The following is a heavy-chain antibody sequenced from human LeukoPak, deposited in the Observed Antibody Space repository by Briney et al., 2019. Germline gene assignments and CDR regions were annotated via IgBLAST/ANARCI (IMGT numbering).Heavy chain of an antibody. CDR1: GYSFTNYW. CDR2: IDPSDSYT. D-gene: IGHD5-24*01. J-gene: IGHJ4*02. Sequence: GESLKISCKGSGYSFTNYWIGWVRQMPGKGLEWMGRIDPSDSYTNYSPSFQGHVTISADKSISTAYLQWSSLKASDTAMYYCARQYRDGYNYIDYWGQGTLVTVSS. V-gene: IGHV5-10-1*01. CDR3: ARQYRDGYNYIDY.